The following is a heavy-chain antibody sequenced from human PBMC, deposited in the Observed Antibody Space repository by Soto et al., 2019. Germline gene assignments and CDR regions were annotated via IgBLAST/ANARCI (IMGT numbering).Heavy chain of an antibody. J-gene: IGHJ4*02. D-gene: IGHD2-15*01. Sequence: QVQLQESGPGLVKPSQTLSLTCTVSGGSISNGDYYWNWIRQPPGKGLEWIGSIYYTGITYYNPSLKSRVTTSLATSTNQFSLKLSSVTAADTAMHYCTRTAAVEGDYWGQGILVTVSS. CDR2: IYYTGIT. CDR1: GGSISNGDYY. V-gene: IGHV4-30-4*01. CDR3: TRTAAVEGDY.